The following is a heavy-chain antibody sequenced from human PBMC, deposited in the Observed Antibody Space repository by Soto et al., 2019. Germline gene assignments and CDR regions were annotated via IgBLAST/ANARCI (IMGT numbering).Heavy chain of an antibody. V-gene: IGHV1-69*02. CDR2: IIPNRGIT. CDR3: ARGIVLRYFGLPQDVDDAFDI. Sequence: GASVKVSCKASGGTFSSYTISWVRQAPGQGLEWMGRIIPNRGITNYAQKFQGWVTMTRDKSISTAYMELSRLRSDDTAVYYCARGIVLRYFGLPQDVDDAFDIWGQGTMVTVS. D-gene: IGHD3-9*01. J-gene: IGHJ3*02. CDR1: GGTFSSYT.